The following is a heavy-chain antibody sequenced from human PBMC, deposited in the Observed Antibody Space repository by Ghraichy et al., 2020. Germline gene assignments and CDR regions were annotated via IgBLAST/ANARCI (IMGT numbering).Heavy chain of an antibody. CDR1: DGSLSSGNYY. CDR3: ARDYYDSSGYHTFDP. D-gene: IGHD3-22*01. Sequence: SETLSLTCAVSDGSLSSGNYYWDWIRQLPGKGLEWIGYIHSSGSTFYNPSLKSRVTISVDTSKNQFSLKLNSVTAADTAVYYCARDYYDSSGYHTFDPWGQGTLVTVS. V-gene: IGHV4-31*11. CDR2: IHSSGST. J-gene: IGHJ5*02.